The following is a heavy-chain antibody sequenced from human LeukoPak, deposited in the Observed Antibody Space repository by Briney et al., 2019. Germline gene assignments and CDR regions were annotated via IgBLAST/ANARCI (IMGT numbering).Heavy chain of an antibody. CDR2: IIPIFGTA. CDR3: ATTLSYDFWSGVGYYFDY. V-gene: IGHV1-69*13. CDR1: GGTFSSYA. Sequence: SVKVSCKASGGTFSSYAISWVRQAPGQGLEWMGGIIPIFGTADYAQKFQGRVTITADESTSTAYMELSSLRSEDTAVYYCATTLSYDFWSGVGYYFDYWGQGTLVTVSS. D-gene: IGHD3-3*01. J-gene: IGHJ4*02.